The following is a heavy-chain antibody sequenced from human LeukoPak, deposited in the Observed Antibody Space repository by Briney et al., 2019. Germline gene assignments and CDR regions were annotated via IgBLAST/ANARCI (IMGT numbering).Heavy chain of an antibody. CDR1: GFTFSNYS. CDR3: AKDRLLNCRGDCYIFDY. V-gene: IGHV3-23*01. J-gene: IGHJ4*02. CDR2: ISVSGGST. D-gene: IGHD2-21*01. Sequence: GGSLRLSCAASGFTFSNYSMNWVRQTPGKGLEWVSSISVSGGSTFYADSVKGRFTISRDNSKNTLYLQLNGLRTEDTALYYCAKDRLLNCRGDCYIFDYWGQGTLVTVSS.